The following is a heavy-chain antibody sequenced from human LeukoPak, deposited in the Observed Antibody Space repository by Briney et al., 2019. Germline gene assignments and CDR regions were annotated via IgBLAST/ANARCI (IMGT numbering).Heavy chain of an antibody. J-gene: IGHJ4*02. Sequence: PGGSLRLFCAASGFTFSSYAMSWVRQAPGKGLEWVSAISADASSTYYADSVEGRFTISRYNSKNTLYLQMNSLRADDTAVYYCARGAYGDYDYWGQGTLVTVSS. CDR3: ARGAYGDYDY. CDR1: GFTFSSYA. CDR2: ISADASST. V-gene: IGHV3-23*01. D-gene: IGHD4-17*01.